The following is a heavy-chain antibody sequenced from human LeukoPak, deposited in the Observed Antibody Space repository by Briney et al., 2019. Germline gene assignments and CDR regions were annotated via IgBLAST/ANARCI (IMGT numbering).Heavy chain of an antibody. CDR1: GGSISSGGYS. CDR2: IYHSGST. CDR3: ARVWGGSYFDY. J-gene: IGHJ4*02. V-gene: IGHV4-30-2*01. D-gene: IGHD1-26*01. Sequence: PSQTLSLTCAVSGGSISSGGYSWSWIRQPPWKGLEWIGYIYHSGSTYYNPSLKSRVTISVDRSKNQFSLKLSSVTAAAAAVFYCARVWGGSYFDYWGQGTLVTVSS.